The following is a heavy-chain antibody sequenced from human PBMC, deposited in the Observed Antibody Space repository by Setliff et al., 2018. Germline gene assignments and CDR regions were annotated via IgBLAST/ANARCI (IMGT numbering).Heavy chain of an antibody. D-gene: IGHD3-22*01. CDR3: ARDITMIVVVITTFGGMDV. Sequence: GASVKVSCKASGYTFTSYAMHWVRQAPGQRLEWMGWINAGNGNTGYAQKFQGRVTMTRDTSTSTVYMELSSLRSEDTAVYYCARDITMIVVVITTFGGMDVWGQGTTVTVSS. CDR2: INAGNGNT. V-gene: IGHV1-3*01. CDR1: GYTFTSYA. J-gene: IGHJ6*02.